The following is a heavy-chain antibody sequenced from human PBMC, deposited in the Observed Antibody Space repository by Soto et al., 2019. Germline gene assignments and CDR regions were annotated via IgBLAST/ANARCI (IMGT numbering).Heavy chain of an antibody. D-gene: IGHD5-18*01. CDR2: MFYSGST. CDR1: GGSISSGHYY. V-gene: IGHV4-31*03. Sequence: QVQLQESGPGLVKPSQTLSLTCTVSGGSISSGHYYWSWIRQHPGKGLEWIGYMFYSGSTYYNLSLKSRVSISVDTSKNQFSLKLSSVTTADTAVYYCARDTAMVFGYYNMDVWGQGTTVTVSS. J-gene: IGHJ6*02. CDR3: ARDTAMVFGYYNMDV.